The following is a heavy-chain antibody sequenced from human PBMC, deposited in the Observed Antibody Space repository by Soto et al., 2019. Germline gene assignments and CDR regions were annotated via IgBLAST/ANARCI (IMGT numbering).Heavy chain of an antibody. CDR3: ARHGFGSLHGLVDV. J-gene: IGHJ6*02. CDR1: GGSITNYY. D-gene: IGHD3-10*01. Sequence: QVQLQESGPGLVKPSETLSLTCTVSGGSITNYYCSWFRQPPEKGLEWIGYIQYSGYSAYNLSLKRRVTMSMDTSKTQFSLMLESVTATDTAVYYCARHGFGSLHGLVDVWGQGTTVIVSS. V-gene: IGHV4-59*08. CDR2: IQYSGYS.